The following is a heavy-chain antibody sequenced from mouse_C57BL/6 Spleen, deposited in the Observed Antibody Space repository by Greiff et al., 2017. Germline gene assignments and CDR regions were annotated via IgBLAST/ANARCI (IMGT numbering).Heavy chain of an antibody. V-gene: IGHV5-6*02. CDR1: GFTFSSYG. D-gene: IGHD2-5*01. Sequence: EVKLEESGGDLVKPGGSLKLSCAASGFTFSSYGMSWVRQTPDKRLEWVATISSGGSYTYYPDSVKGRFTISRDNAKNTLYLQMSSLKSEDTAMYYCARQIYSNYVGDYWGQGTTLTVSS. J-gene: IGHJ2*01. CDR3: ARQIYSNYVGDY. CDR2: ISSGGSYT.